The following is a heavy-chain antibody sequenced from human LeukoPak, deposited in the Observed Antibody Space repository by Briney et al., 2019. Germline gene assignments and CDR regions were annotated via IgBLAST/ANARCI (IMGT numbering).Heavy chain of an antibody. Sequence: KPSETLSLTCTVSGGSISSHYWSWIRQPPGKGLEWIGYIYYSGSTNYNPSLKSRVTISVDTSKNQFSLKLSSVTAADTAVYYCAREGWAWDTAMVNYYYYMDVWGKGTTVTVSS. CDR1: GGSISSHY. D-gene: IGHD5-18*01. CDR2: IYYSGST. J-gene: IGHJ6*03. V-gene: IGHV4-59*11. CDR3: AREGWAWDTAMVNYYYYMDV.